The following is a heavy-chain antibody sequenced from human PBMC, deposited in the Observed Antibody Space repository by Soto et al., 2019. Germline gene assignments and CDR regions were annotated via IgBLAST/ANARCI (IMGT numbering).Heavy chain of an antibody. V-gene: IGHV1-2*04. D-gene: IGHD4-17*01. Sequence: QVQMVQSGAEVKKPGASVKVSCKASGYTFTGYYMHWVRQAPGQGLEWMGWINPNSGGTNYAQKFQGWVTMTRATSISTSYRELSRMRSDDTAVYYWARDNVLYGDYPHNVLGYWGQGTLVTVSS. CDR2: INPNSGGT. J-gene: IGHJ4*02. CDR3: ARDNVLYGDYPHNVLGY. CDR1: GYTFTGYY.